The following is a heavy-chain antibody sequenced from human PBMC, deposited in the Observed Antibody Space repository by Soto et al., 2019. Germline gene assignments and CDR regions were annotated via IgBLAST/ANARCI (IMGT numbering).Heavy chain of an antibody. CDR3: VGGQYYFDY. D-gene: IGHD2-15*01. Sequence: QVQLVESEGGVVQPGRCLRLSCAASGCPFTTYGMHWVREGPGKGLEWVAVISYDGSNKYYADSVKGRFTISRDNSKNTLYLQINSLRPEDTALYYCVGGQYYFDYRGQGTLVTVSS. CDR1: GCPFTTYG. CDR2: ISYDGSNK. J-gene: IGHJ4*02. V-gene: IGHV3-30*03.